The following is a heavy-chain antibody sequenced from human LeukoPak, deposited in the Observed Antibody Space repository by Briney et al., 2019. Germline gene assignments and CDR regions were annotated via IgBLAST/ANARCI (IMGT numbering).Heavy chain of an antibody. Sequence: SETLSLTCTVSGGSISSYYWSWFRQPPGKGLEGIGYIYYRGSTNYNPSLKSRVTISVDTSKNQFSLRLSSVTAADTAVYYCARDRGCSGGSCYYDYWGQGTLVTVSS. D-gene: IGHD2-15*01. CDR2: IYYRGST. CDR3: ARDRGCSGGSCYYDY. V-gene: IGHV4-59*01. CDR1: GGSISSYY. J-gene: IGHJ4*02.